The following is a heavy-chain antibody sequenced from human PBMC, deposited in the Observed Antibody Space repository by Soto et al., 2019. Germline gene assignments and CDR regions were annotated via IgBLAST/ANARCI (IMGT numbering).Heavy chain of an antibody. CDR2: IYYTGST. D-gene: IGHD6-19*01. CDR1: GGSLTNYY. Sequence: LETLSLTCTVSGGSLTNYYWSWVRQPPGKGLEWIGYIYYTGSTNYSPSLKSRVTLSMDTSNSQFPLKLTSVTAADTAVYYCARLSGRGWYTAAYWGQETLFTVSS. J-gene: IGHJ4*02. V-gene: IGHV4-59*08. CDR3: ARLSGRGWYTAAY.